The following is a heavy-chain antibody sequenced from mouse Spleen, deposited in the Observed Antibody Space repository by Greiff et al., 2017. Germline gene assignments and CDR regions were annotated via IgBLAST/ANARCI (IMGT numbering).Heavy chain of an antibody. Sequence: DVMLVESGGGLVKPGGSLKLSCAASGFTFSSYAMSWVRQTPEKRLEWVATISSGGSYTYYPDSVKGRFTISRDNAKNTLYLQMSSLRSEDTAMYYCARNGNYFAYWGQGTLVTVSA. V-gene: IGHV5-9-1*01. CDR1: GFTFSSYA. CDR2: ISSGGSYT. J-gene: IGHJ3*01. CDR3: ARNGNYFAY. D-gene: IGHD2-1*01.